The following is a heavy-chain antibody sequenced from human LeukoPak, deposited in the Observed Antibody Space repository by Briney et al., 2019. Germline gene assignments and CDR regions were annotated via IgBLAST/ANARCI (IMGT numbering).Heavy chain of an antibody. CDR2: IYYSGST. Sequence: SESLSLTCTASGGSISSYYWSWIRQPPGKGLEWIGYIYYSGSTNYNPSLKSRFTISVDTSKNQFSLKLSSVTAADTVVYYCARAGDGYNYGDAFDIWGQGTMVTVSS. D-gene: IGHD5-12*01. J-gene: IGHJ3*02. CDR3: ARAGDGYNYGDAFDI. V-gene: IGHV4-59*01. CDR1: GGSISSYY.